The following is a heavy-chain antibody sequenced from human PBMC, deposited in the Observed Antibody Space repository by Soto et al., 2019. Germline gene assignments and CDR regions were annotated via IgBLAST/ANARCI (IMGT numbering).Heavy chain of an antibody. V-gene: IGHV4-4*07. CDR3: ARDQGVAAAGITWFDP. CDR2: IHSSGST. CDR1: GASMNSYH. D-gene: IGHD6-13*01. Sequence: QVQLQASGPGLVKPSETLSLTCTVSGASMNSYHWSWIRQPAGKGLEWIGHIHSSGSTNYNPSLKSRVTMSVDTSKNQFSLRLMSLTAADTAVYYCARDQGVAAAGITWFDPWGQGSQVTVSS. J-gene: IGHJ5*02.